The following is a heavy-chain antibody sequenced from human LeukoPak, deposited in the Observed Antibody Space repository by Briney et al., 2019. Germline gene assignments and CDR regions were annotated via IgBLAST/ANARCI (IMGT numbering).Heavy chain of an antibody. D-gene: IGHD1-1*01. CDR2: INDSGST. J-gene: IGHJ4*02. CDR3: TRRGRNNWGEGNDY. V-gene: IGHV4-59*08. Sequence: PSETPSLTCTVSGGSISSYYWSWIRQPPGKGLEWIGYINDSGSTNSNPSLKSRVTMSVDTSKNQFSLKLSSVTAADTAVYYCTRRGRNNWGEGNDYWGQGTLVTVSS. CDR1: GGSISSYY.